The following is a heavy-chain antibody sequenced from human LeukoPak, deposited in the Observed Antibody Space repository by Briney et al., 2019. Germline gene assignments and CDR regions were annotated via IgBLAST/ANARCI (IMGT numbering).Heavy chain of an antibody. Sequence: PSETLSLTCTVSGGSISSYYWSWIRQPPGKGLEWVGYIYYSGSTNYNPSLKSRVTISVDTSKNQFSLKLSSVTAADTAVYYCARATYGSGPKGPDYWGQGTLVTVSS. D-gene: IGHD3-10*01. CDR1: GGSISSYY. V-gene: IGHV4-59*13. CDR2: IYYSGST. CDR3: ARATYGSGPKGPDY. J-gene: IGHJ4*02.